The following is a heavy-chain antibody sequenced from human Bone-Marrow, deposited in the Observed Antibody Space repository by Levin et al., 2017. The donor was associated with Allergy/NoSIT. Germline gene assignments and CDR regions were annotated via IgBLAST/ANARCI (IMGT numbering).Heavy chain of an antibody. J-gene: IGHJ6*02. CDR2: ISAYNGNT. CDR1: GYTFTSYG. Sequence: AASVKVSCKASGYTFTSYGISWVRQAPGQGLEWMGWISAYNGNTNYAQKLQGRVTMTTDTSTSTAYMELRSLRSDDTAVYYCARGVWFGSYYYYYYGMDVWGQGTTVTVSS. CDR3: ARGVWFGSYYYYYYGMDV. V-gene: IGHV1-18*01. D-gene: IGHD3-10*01.